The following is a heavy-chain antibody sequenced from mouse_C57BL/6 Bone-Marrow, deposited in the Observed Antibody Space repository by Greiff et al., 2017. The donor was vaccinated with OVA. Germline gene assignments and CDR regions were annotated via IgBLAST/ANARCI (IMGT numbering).Heavy chain of an antibody. D-gene: IGHD1-3*01. CDR2: IYPGDGDT. Sequence: VQLQQSGPELVKPGASVKISCKASGYAFSSSWMNWVKQRPGKGLEWIGRIYPGDGDTNYNGKFKGKATMTADKSSSTTDMHLSSLTSEDSAVYFYASPYKGWFAYWGQGTLVTVSA. J-gene: IGHJ3*01. CDR3: ASPYKGWFAY. CDR1: GYAFSSSW. V-gene: IGHV1-82*01.